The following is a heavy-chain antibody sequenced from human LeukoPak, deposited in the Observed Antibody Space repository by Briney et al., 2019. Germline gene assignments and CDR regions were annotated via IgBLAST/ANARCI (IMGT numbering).Heavy chain of an antibody. V-gene: IGHV3-23*01. CDR3: AKGQYGGNCVGALDI. CDR1: GFMFSSYA. J-gene: IGHJ3*02. CDR2: ISDSGGST. D-gene: IGHD4-23*01. Sequence: PGGSLRLSCAASGFMFSSYAMSWVRQAPGKGLEWVSAISDSGGSTYYADSVKGRFTISRDNSKNTLYVQMNSLRAEDTAVYYCAKGQYGGNCVGALDIWGQGTMVSVSS.